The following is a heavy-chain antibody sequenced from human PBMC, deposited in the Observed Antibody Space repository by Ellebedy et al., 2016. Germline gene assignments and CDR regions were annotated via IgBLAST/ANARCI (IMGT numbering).Heavy chain of an antibody. D-gene: IGHD5-18*01. CDR1: GGTITSSTYY. Sequence: SETLSLTXIVSGGTITSSTYYWGWIRQPPGKGLEWIGNIYYSGSTYYNPSLKSRVTISVDTSKNQFSLKLSSVTAADTAVYYCARQVDTAMGPTDYWGQGTLVTVSS. CDR3: ARQVDTAMGPTDY. CDR2: IYYSGST. J-gene: IGHJ4*02. V-gene: IGHV4-39*01.